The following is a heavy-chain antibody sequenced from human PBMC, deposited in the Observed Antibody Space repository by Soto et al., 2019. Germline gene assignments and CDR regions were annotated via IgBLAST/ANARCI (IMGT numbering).Heavy chain of an antibody. CDR2: IGTAGDT. D-gene: IGHD6-19*01. Sequence: GGSLRLSCAASGFTCSSYDMHWVRQATGKGLEWVSAIGTAGDTYYPGSVKGRFTISRENAKNSLYLQMNSLRAGDTAVYYCARRALSSGWYNDAFDIWGQGTMVTVSS. V-gene: IGHV3-13*01. CDR1: GFTCSSYD. CDR3: ARRALSSGWYNDAFDI. J-gene: IGHJ3*02.